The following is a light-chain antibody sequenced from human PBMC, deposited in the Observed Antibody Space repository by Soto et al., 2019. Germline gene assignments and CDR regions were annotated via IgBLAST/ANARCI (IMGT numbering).Light chain of an antibody. CDR1: QGISSY. CDR2: AAS. J-gene: IGKJ2*01. V-gene: IGKV1-9*01. Sequence: IQLTQSASTLSASVGDRVTITCRASQGISSYLAWYQQKPGKAPKLLIYAASTLQSGVPSRFSGSGSGTDFTLTISGLQAEDVALYYCHQYYTTPDTFGQGT. CDR3: HQYYTTPDT.